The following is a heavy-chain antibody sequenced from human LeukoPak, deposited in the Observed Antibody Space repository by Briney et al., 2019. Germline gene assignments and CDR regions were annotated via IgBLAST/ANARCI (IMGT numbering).Heavy chain of an antibody. CDR1: GDSISSSTYY. CDR3: VRIDPHNWFDP. Sequence: PSETLSLTCTVSGDSISSSTYYWGWIRQPPGKGLEWIGSIYYNGRTYYNPSLKSRVTISIDTSNQFSLRLDSMTAADTAVYYCVRIDPHNWFDPWGQGTLVTVSS. CDR2: IYYNGRT. V-gene: IGHV4-39*07. J-gene: IGHJ5*02.